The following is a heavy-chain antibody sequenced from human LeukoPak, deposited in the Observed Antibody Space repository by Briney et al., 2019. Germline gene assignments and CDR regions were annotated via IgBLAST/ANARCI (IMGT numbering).Heavy chain of an antibody. V-gene: IGHV1-2*02. D-gene: IGHD2-2*01. Sequence: ASVKVSCKASGYTFTGYYMHWVRQAPGQGLEWMGWINPNSGGTNYAQKFQGRVTMTRDTSISTAYMELSRLRSDDTAVYYCARDGRYCSSTSCYLFDYWGQGTLVTVSS. CDR1: GYTFTGYY. CDR2: INPNSGGT. CDR3: ARDGRYCSSTSCYLFDY. J-gene: IGHJ4*02.